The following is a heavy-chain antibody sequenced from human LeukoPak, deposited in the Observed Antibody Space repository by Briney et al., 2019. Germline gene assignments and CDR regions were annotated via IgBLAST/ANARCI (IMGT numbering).Heavy chain of an antibody. CDR3: ATGKTYYDILTGYYPDAFDI. CDR1: GGSISSSSYY. Sequence: SETLSLTCTVSGGSISSSSYYWGWIRQPPGKGLEWIGSIYYSGSTYYNPSLKSRVTISVDTSKNQFSLKLSSVTAADTAVYYCATGKTYYDILTGYYPDAFDIWGQGTMVTVSS. D-gene: IGHD3-9*01. CDR2: IYYSGST. J-gene: IGHJ3*02. V-gene: IGHV4-39*01.